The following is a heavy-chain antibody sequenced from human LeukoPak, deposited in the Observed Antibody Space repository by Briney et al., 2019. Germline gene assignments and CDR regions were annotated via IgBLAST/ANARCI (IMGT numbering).Heavy chain of an antibody. CDR1: GFTFSSYA. CDR3: AKDPLPGRLGAFDS. CDR2: IMGSGGGA. Sequence: GGSLRLSCAASGFTFSSYAMSWVRQAPGKGLEWVSSIMGSGGGAYYVDSVKGRFTISRDNSKNTLYLQMNSLRAEDTAVYYCAKDPLPGRLGAFDSWGQGTLVTVSS. J-gene: IGHJ4*02. V-gene: IGHV3-23*01. D-gene: IGHD1-26*01.